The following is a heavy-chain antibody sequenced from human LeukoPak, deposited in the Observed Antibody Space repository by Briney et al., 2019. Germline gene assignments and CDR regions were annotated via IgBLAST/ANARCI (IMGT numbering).Heavy chain of an antibody. D-gene: IGHD6-13*01. CDR1: GFTFSNYL. V-gene: IGHV3-30-3*01. Sequence: GGSLRLSCAASGFTFSNYLMHWVRQAPGKGLEWVALMSYDGSNSNCADSVKGRFTISRDNSKNTLYLQMNSLRAEDTAVYYCAWQQLECFDYWGQGTLVTVSS. J-gene: IGHJ4*02. CDR3: AWQQLECFDY. CDR2: MSYDGSNS.